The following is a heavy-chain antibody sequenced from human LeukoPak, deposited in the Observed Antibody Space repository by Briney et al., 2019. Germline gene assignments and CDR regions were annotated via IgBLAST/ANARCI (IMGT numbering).Heavy chain of an antibody. Sequence: GGSLRLSCAASGFTFSDYYMSWIRQAPGKGLEWVSYISSSGSTIYYADSVKGRFTISRDNAKNSLYLQMNSLRAEDTAVYYCARDPYSGSYGDYYYYYMDVWGKGTTVTISS. J-gene: IGHJ6*03. V-gene: IGHV3-11*04. CDR1: GFTFSDYY. D-gene: IGHD1-26*01. CDR2: ISSSGSTI. CDR3: ARDPYSGSYGDYYYYYMDV.